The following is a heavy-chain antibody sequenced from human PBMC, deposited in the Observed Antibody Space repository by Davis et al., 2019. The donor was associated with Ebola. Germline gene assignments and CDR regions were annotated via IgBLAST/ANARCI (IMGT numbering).Heavy chain of an antibody. CDR1: GYTFTSYA. CDR3: ARVGQQLVRYIDY. V-gene: IGHV1-3*01. D-gene: IGHD6-13*01. CDR2: INAGNGNT. Sequence: ASVKVSCKASGYTFTSYAMHWVRQAPGQRLEWMGWINAGNGNTKYSQKFQGRVTITRDTSASTAYMELSSLRSEDTAVYYCARVGQQLVRYIDYWGQGTLVTVSS. J-gene: IGHJ4*02.